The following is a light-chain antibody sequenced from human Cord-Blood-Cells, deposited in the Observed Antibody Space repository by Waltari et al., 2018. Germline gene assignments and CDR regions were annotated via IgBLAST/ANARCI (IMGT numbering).Light chain of an antibody. Sequence: SYVLTQPPSVSVAPGKTARITCGGNNIGSKSVHWYQQKPGQAPVLVIYCDSDRPSGIPERLSGSNSGNTATLTISRVEAGDEADYYCQVWDSSSDHVVFGGGTKLTVL. CDR2: CDS. CDR3: QVWDSSSDHVV. J-gene: IGLJ2*01. CDR1: NIGSKS. V-gene: IGLV3-21*04.